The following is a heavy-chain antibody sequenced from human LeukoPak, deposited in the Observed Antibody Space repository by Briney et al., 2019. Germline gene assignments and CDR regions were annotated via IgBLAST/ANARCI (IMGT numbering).Heavy chain of an antibody. CDR1: GGSISSGGYY. Sequence: PSETLSLTCTVSGGSISSGGYYWSWIRQHPGKGLEWVSVIHTGGSTYYADSVKSRFIISRDYSKNTLYLQMNSLRAEDTAVYYCARARDFDYWGQGTLVTVSS. CDR2: IHTGGST. CDR3: ARARDFDY. J-gene: IGHJ4*02. V-gene: IGHV3-66*01.